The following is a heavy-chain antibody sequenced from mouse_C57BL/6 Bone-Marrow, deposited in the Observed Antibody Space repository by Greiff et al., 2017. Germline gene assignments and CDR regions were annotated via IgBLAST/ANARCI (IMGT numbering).Heavy chain of an antibody. J-gene: IGHJ3*01. Sequence: EVQLQQSGPVLVKPGASVKMSCKASGYTFTDYYMNWVKQSHGKSLEWIGVINPYNGGTSYNQTFKGKATLTVDKSSSTAYMELNSLTSDDSAVYYCAREDYWFAYWGQGTLVTVSA. CDR1: GYTFTDYY. V-gene: IGHV1-19*01. CDR2: INPYNGGT. CDR3: AREDYWFAY. D-gene: IGHD2-4*01.